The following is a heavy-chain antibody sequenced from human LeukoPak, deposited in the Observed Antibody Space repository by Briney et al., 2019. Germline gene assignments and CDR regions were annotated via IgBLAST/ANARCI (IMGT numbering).Heavy chain of an antibody. CDR3: ARGNVVLRYFDWLFHY. D-gene: IGHD3-9*01. V-gene: IGHV3-33*01. J-gene: IGHJ4*02. Sequence: GRSLRLSCAASGFTFSSYGMHWVRQAPGKGLEWVAVIWYDGSNNYYADSVKGRFTISRDNSKNTLYLQINSLRAEDTAVYYCARGNVVLRYFDWLFHYWGQGTLVTVSS. CDR2: IWYDGSNN. CDR1: GFTFSSYG.